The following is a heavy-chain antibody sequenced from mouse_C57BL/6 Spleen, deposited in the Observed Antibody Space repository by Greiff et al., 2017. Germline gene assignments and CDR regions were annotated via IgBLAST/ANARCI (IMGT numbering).Heavy chain of an antibody. V-gene: IGHV1-47*01. CDR1: GYTFTTYP. CDR3: ARGGYYYGSSYEHYAMDY. D-gene: IGHD1-1*01. CDR2: FHPYNDDT. J-gene: IGHJ4*01. Sequence: VQLQQSGAELVKPGASVKMSCKASGYTFTTYPIEWMKQNHGKSLEWIGNFHPYNDDTKYNEKFKGKATLTVEKSSSTVYLELSRLTSDDSAVYYCARGGYYYGSSYEHYAMDYWGQGTSVTVSS.